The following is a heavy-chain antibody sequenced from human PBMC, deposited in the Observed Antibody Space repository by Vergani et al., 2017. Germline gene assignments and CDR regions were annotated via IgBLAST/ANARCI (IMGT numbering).Heavy chain of an antibody. Sequence: QVQLQESGPGLVKPSETLSLTCTVSGGSISSYYWSWIRQPPGKGLEWIGYIYYSGSTNYNPSLKSRVTISVDTSKNQFSLKLSSVTAAATAVYYCARDHDYSKGHYYYYMYVWGKGTTVTVSS. CDR3: ARDHDYSKGHYYYYMYV. D-gene: IGHD4-11*01. CDR2: IYYSGST. CDR1: GGSISSYY. V-gene: IGHV4-59*01. J-gene: IGHJ6*03.